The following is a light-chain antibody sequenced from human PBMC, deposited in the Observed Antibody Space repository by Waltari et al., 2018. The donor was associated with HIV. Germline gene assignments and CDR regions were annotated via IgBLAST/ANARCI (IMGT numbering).Light chain of an antibody. CDR1: QSISSSY. CDR2: ATS. J-gene: IGKJ2*03. V-gene: IGKV3-20*01. CDR3: QQYGSSPDS. Sequence: IVLTQSPGTLSLSPGERATLSCRTSQSISSSYLAWYQQKPGQAPRLLIYATSSRATGIPDRFSGNASGTDFTLTISRLEPEDFAVYYCQQYGSSPDSFGQGTKLEIK.